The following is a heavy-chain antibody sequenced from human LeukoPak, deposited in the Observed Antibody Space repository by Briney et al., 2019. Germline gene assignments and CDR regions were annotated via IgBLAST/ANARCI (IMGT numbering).Heavy chain of an antibody. CDR1: GYTFTSYG. CDR3: ARVPSYYDILTGYLSFDY. V-gene: IGHV1-18*01. Sequence: ASVKVSCKASGYTFTSYGISWVRQAPGQGLEWMGWISAYNGNTNYAQKLQGRVTMTTDTSTSTAYMELRSLRSDDTGVYYCARVPSYYDILTGYLSFDYWGQGTLVTVSS. J-gene: IGHJ4*02. D-gene: IGHD3-9*01. CDR2: ISAYNGNT.